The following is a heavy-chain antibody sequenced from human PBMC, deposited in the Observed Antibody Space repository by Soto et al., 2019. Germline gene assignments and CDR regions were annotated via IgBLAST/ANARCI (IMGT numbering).Heavy chain of an antibody. CDR2: IYSGGDT. Sequence: PGGSLRLSCAASGFTVSSNYMSWVRQAPGKGLEWVSVIYSGGDTYYPGSVKGRFTISRENAKNSLYLQMNSLRAGDTAVYYCARAHPTFHCSSTSCHAGYYFDYWGQGTLVTVSS. D-gene: IGHD2-2*01. J-gene: IGHJ4*02. V-gene: IGHV3-66*01. CDR1: GFTVSSNY. CDR3: ARAHPTFHCSSTSCHAGYYFDY.